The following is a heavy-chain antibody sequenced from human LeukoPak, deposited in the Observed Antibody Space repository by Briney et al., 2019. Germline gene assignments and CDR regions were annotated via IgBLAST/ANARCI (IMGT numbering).Heavy chain of an antibody. CDR1: GFTFSSYG. CDR2: IRYDGSNK. CDR3: AKSVEDIVVVPADY. D-gene: IGHD2-2*01. J-gene: IGHJ4*02. Sequence: GGSLRLSCAASGFTFSSYGMHWVRQAPGKGLGGVAFIRYDGSNKYYADSVKGRFTISRDNSKNTLYPQMNSLRAEDTAVYYCAKSVEDIVVVPADYWGQGTLVTVSS. V-gene: IGHV3-30*02.